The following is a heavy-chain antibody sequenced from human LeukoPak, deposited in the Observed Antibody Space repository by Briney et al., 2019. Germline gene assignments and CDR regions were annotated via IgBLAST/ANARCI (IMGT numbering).Heavy chain of an antibody. CDR1: GFTFSSYS. J-gene: IGHJ3*02. Sequence: GGSLRLSCAASGFTFSSYSMNWVRQAPGKGLEWVSSISSSSSYIYYADSVKGRFTISRDNAKNSLYLQMNSLRAEDTAVYYCAGREEYYYDSSGLEDAFDIWGQGTMVTVSS. V-gene: IGHV3-21*01. CDR3: AGREEYYYDSSGLEDAFDI. D-gene: IGHD3-22*01. CDR2: ISSSSSYI.